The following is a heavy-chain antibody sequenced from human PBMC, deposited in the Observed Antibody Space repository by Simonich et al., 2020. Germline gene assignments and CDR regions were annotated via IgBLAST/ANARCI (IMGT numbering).Heavy chain of an antibody. D-gene: IGHD6-13*01. CDR3: ARARGDSSSWYFDY. J-gene: IGHJ4*02. CDR1: GFTFSSYS. V-gene: IGHV3-21*01. Sequence: EVQLVESGGGLVKPGGSLRLSCAASGFTFSSYSMNWVRQAPGKVVEWVSSISSRSSYIYYADSVKGRFTIARDNAKNSLYLQMNSLRAEDTAVYYCARARGDSSSWYFDYWGQGTLVTVSS. CDR2: ISSRSSYI.